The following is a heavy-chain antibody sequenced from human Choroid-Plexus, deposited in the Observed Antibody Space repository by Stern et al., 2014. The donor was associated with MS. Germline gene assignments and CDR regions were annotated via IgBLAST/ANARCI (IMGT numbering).Heavy chain of an antibody. Sequence: VQLVESGGGVVQPGRPLRLSCVASGFTFGSCAMHWVRQAPGQGLEWVAGVSYDVSNKYYADSVKGRFTISRDNSQNTLYMQMSSLRPEDTAVYYCAKDRHYLTYFFDHWGQGSLVTVSS. V-gene: IGHV3-30*18. J-gene: IGHJ5*02. CDR3: AKDRHYLTYFFDH. D-gene: IGHD2/OR15-2a*01. CDR1: GFTFGSCA. CDR2: VSYDVSNK.